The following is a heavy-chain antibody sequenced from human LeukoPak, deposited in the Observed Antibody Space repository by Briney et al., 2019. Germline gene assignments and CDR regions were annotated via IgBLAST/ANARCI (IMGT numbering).Heavy chain of an antibody. D-gene: IGHD6-19*01. CDR3: ARLRSGWDY. CDR1: GGSFSGYY. V-gene: IGHV4-34*01. CDR2: IYYSGST. Sequence: SETLSLTCAVYGGSFSGYYWSWIRQPPGKGLEWIGSIYYSGSTYYNPSLKSRVTISVDTSKNQFSLKLSSVTAADTAVYYCARLRSGWDYWGQGTLVTVSS. J-gene: IGHJ4*02.